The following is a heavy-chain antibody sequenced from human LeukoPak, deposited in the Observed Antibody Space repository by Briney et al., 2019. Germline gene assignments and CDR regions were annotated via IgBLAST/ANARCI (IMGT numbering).Heavy chain of an antibody. D-gene: IGHD2-2*01. J-gene: IGHJ3*02. CDR2: IIPIFGTA. V-gene: IGHV1-69*01. CDR1: GGTFSSYA. CDR3: ARDTDCSSTSCPIGAFDI. Sequence: GSSVKVSCKASGGTFSSYAISWVRQAPGQGLEWMGGIIPIFGTANYAQKFQGRVTITADGSTSTAYMELSSLRSEDTVVYYCARDTDCSSTSCPIGAFDIWGQGTMVTVSS.